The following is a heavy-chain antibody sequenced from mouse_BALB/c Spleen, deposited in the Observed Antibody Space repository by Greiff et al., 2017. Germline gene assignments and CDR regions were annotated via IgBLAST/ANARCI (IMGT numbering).Heavy chain of an antibody. J-gene: IGHJ1*01. CDR2: IWSGGST. V-gene: IGHV2-2*02. CDR1: GFSLTSYG. CDR3: ARNGNYYWYFDV. Sequence: VKLQESGPGLVQPSQSLSITCTVSGFSLTSYGVHWVRQSPGKGLEWLGVIWSGGSTDYNAAFISRLSISKDNSKSQVFFKMNILQANDTAIYYCARNGNYYWYFDVWGAGTTVTVSS. D-gene: IGHD2-1*01.